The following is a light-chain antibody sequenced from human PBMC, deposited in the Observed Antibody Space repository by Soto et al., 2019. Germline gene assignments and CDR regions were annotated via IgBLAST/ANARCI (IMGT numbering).Light chain of an antibody. CDR3: QQYNNWPFT. J-gene: IGKJ3*01. CDR1: QSVSSN. Sequence: EIVMTQSPATLSVSPGEGATLSCRASQSVSSNLAWYHQKPGQAPRLLIYGASTRATGVPARFSCSGSGTEVHPTLNSPPSGGFAVYYCQQYNNWPFTFGPGTKVDLK. CDR2: GAS. V-gene: IGKV3-15*01.